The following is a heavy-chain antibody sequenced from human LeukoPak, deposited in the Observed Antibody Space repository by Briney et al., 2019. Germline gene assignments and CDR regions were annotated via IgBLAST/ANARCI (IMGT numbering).Heavy chain of an antibody. CDR2: IKQDGSEE. Sequence: PGGSLRLSCAASGFTFSSYWMSWVRQAPGKGLEWVANIKQDGSEEYYVDSVKGRFTISRDNAKNSLYLQMNSLRAEDTAVYYCARVEEGILTGYFDYWGQGTLVTVSS. D-gene: IGHD3-9*01. CDR1: GFTFSSYW. J-gene: IGHJ4*02. V-gene: IGHV3-7*01. CDR3: ARVEEGILTGYFDY.